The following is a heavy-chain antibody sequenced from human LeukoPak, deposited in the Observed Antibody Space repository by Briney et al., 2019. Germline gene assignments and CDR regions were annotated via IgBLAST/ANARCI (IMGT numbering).Heavy chain of an antibody. Sequence: SETLSLTCGVSGGSFSGYDWTWVRQPPGKGLEWIGQINDGGDTHYSPSLKSRVTISIDTSKKQFSLKMKSVTAADTAVYYCARGLGWEMATMGLFYMDVWGEGTTVTVS. V-gene: IGHV4-34*01. D-gene: IGHD5-24*01. J-gene: IGHJ6*03. CDR2: INDGGDT. CDR3: ARGLGWEMATMGLFYMDV. CDR1: GGSFSGYD.